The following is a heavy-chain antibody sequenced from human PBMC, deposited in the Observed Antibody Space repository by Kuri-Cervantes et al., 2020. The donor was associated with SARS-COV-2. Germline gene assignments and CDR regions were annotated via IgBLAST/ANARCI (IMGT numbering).Heavy chain of an antibody. Sequence: GESLKISCAASGFTFSSYAMHWVRQAPGKGLEWVAVISYDGSNKYYADSVKGRFTISRDNSKNTLYLQMNSLRAEDTAVYYCAKEEQAGKEGLLSSDYWGQGTLVTVSS. CDR3: AKEEQAGKEGLLSSDY. CDR1: GFTFSSYA. J-gene: IGHJ4*02. CDR2: ISYDGSNK. D-gene: IGHD1-1*01. V-gene: IGHV3-30-3*01.